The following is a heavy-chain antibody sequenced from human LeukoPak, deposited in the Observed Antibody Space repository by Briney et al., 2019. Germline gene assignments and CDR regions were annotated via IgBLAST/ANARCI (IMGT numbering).Heavy chain of an antibody. V-gene: IGHV1-2*04. D-gene: IGHD3-3*01. Sequence: ASVKVSCKVSGYTFTGYYMHWVRQAPGQGLEWMGWINPNSGGTNYAQKFQGWVTMTRDTSISTAYMELSRLRSDDTAVYYCAREGDFWSGYYAEAYGMDVWGQGTTVTVSS. CDR2: INPNSGGT. CDR3: AREGDFWSGYYAEAYGMDV. CDR1: GYTFTGYY. J-gene: IGHJ6*02.